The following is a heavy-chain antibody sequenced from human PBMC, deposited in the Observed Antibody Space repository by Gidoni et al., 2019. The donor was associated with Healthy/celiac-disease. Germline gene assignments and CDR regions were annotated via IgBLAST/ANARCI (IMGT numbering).Heavy chain of an antibody. CDR2: ISSSSSYI. CDR3: ARDLWEELGRPYYFDY. J-gene: IGHJ4*02. Sequence: EVQLVESGGGLVKPGGSLRLSCAASGFTFSSYSMNWVRQAPGKGLAWVASISSSSSYIYYADSVKGRFTISRDNAKNSLYLQMNSLRAEDTAVYYCARDLWEELGRPYYFDYWGQGTLVTVSS. V-gene: IGHV3-21*01. CDR1: GFTFSSYS. D-gene: IGHD7-27*01.